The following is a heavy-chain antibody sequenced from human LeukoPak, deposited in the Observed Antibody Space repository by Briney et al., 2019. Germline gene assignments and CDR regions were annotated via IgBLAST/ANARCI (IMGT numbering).Heavy chain of an antibody. CDR1: GGSISSNGYY. Sequence: SETLSLTCTVSGGSISSNGYYWGGIRQPPGKGLEWIGSFYYTGSTFYSPSLKSRVTISVDTSKNQFSLKLRSVTAADTAVYYCARRSGTYHAFDIWGQGTMVTVSS. J-gene: IGHJ3*02. CDR2: FYYTGST. V-gene: IGHV4-39*01. CDR3: ARRSGTYHAFDI. D-gene: IGHD1-26*01.